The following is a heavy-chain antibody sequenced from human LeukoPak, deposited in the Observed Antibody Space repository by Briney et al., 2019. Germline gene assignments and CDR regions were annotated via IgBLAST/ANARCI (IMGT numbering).Heavy chain of an antibody. D-gene: IGHD4-23*01. Sequence: PGGSLRLSCADSGFTFSSYSMNWVRQAPGKGLEWVSYIGSSTSTIYYADSVKGRFTISRDSARNSLYLQMNSLRDEDTAVYYCARGLVGGNSAGRYFDYWGQGTLVTVSS. CDR1: GFTFSSYS. CDR2: IGSSTSTI. J-gene: IGHJ4*02. CDR3: ARGLVGGNSAGRYFDY. V-gene: IGHV3-48*02.